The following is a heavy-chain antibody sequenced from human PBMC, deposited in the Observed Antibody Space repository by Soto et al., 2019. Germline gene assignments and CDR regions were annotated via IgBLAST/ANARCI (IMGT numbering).Heavy chain of an antibody. J-gene: IGHJ4*02. CDR1: GGTFSSYA. V-gene: IGHV1-69*13. CDR2: IIPIFGTA. Sequence: ASVKVSCKASGGTFSSYAISWVRQAPGQGLEWMGGIIPIFGTANYAQKFQGRATITADESTSTAYMELSSLRSEDTAMYYCARDTSLYGDFDFWGQGTLVTVSS. CDR3: ARDTSLYGDFDF. D-gene: IGHD4-17*01.